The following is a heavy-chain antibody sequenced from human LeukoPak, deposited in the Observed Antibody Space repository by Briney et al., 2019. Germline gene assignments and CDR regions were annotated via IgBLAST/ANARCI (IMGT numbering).Heavy chain of an antibody. Sequence: GGSLRLSCAASGFTFSSYWMHWVRQAPGKGLVWVSRINSDGSSTSYADSVKGRFTISRDNAKNTLYLQMGSLRAEDMAVYYCARGGIVATIKRYYFDYWGQGTLVTVSS. J-gene: IGHJ4*02. V-gene: IGHV3-74*01. CDR1: GFTFSSYW. CDR2: INSDGSST. CDR3: ARGGIVATIKRYYFDY. D-gene: IGHD5-12*01.